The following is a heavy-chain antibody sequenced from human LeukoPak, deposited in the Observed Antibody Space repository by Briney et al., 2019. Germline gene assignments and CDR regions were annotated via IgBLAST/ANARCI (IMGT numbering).Heavy chain of an antibody. Sequence: SETLSLTCAVSGGSISSGGYSWSWIRQPPGKGLEWIGYIYHSGSTYYNPSLKSRVTISVDRSKNQFSLKLSSVTAADTAVYYCARGEPNCSSTSCYRNGAFDIWGQGTMVTVSS. CDR1: GGSISSGGYS. CDR3: ARGEPNCSSTSCYRNGAFDI. V-gene: IGHV4-30-2*01. CDR2: IYHSGST. D-gene: IGHD2-2*01. J-gene: IGHJ3*02.